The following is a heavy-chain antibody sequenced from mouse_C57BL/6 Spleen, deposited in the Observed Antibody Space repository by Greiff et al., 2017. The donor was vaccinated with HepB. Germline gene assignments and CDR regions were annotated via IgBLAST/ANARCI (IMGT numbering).Heavy chain of an antibody. CDR3: ARLYSNYVTWFAY. D-gene: IGHD2-5*01. Sequence: EVKLMESGGDLVKPGGSLKLSCAASGFTFSSYGMSWVRQTPDKRLEWVATISSGGSYTYYPDSVKGRFTISRDNAKNTLYLQMSSLKSEDTAMYYCARLYSNYVTWFAYWGQGTLVTVSA. CDR1: GFTFSSYG. CDR2: ISSGGSYT. V-gene: IGHV5-6*01. J-gene: IGHJ3*01.